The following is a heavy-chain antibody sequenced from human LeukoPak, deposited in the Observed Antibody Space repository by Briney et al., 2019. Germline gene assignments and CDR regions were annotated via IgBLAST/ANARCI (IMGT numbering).Heavy chain of an antibody. CDR2: TNPNSGGT. Sequence: PGRSLRLSCAASGFTFSSYGMHWVRQAPGQGLEWMGWTNPNSGGTNYAQKFQGRVTMTRDTSISTAYMELSRLRSDDTAVYYCARGGNYGDCQDYWGQGTLVTVSS. J-gene: IGHJ4*02. CDR3: ARGGNYGDCQDY. V-gene: IGHV1-2*02. D-gene: IGHD4-17*01. CDR1: GFTFSSYG.